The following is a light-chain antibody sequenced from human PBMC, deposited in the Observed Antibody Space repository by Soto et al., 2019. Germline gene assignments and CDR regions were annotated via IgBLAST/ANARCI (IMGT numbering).Light chain of an antibody. CDR1: QSISAY. CDR2: ATS. V-gene: IGKV1-39*01. J-gene: IGKJ2*01. Sequence: IQLTQSSSSLSASVGDRVTITCRTSQSISAYLNWYRQKPGQAPELLIYATSNLHSGVPSRFSGSGSVTEFTLTINSLQPEDLATYYCQQSHSSEYSFGQGTRLEIK. CDR3: QQSHSSEYS.